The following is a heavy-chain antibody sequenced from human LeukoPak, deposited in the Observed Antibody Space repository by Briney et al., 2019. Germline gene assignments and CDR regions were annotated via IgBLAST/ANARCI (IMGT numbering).Heavy chain of an antibody. Sequence: PGGSLRLSCAASGFIFSNYAMHWVRQAPGKGLEWVAVISYDGSNKYYADSVKGRFTISRDNSKNTLYLQMNSLRAEDTAVYYCARGGSDLDYWGQGTLVTVSS. CDR3: ARGGSDLDY. CDR2: ISYDGSNK. D-gene: IGHD3-16*01. J-gene: IGHJ4*02. V-gene: IGHV3-30-3*01. CDR1: GFIFSNYA.